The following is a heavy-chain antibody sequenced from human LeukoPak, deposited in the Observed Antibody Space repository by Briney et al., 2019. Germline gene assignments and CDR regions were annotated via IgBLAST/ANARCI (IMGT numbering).Heavy chain of an antibody. J-gene: IGHJ3*02. Sequence: GASVKVSCKASGGTFSSYAISWVPQAPGQGLEWMGGIIPIFGTANYAQKFQGRVTITTDESTSTAYMELSSLRSEDTAVYYCARETLLEMATIPPAFDIWGQGTMVTVSS. V-gene: IGHV1-69*05. CDR2: IIPIFGTA. CDR3: ARETLLEMATIPPAFDI. D-gene: IGHD5-24*01. CDR1: GGTFSSYA.